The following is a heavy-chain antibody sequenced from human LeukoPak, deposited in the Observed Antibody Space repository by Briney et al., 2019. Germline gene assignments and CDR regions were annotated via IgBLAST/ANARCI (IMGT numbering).Heavy chain of an antibody. D-gene: IGHD5-18*01. CDR1: GFTFSSYG. CDR2: IWYDGSNK. V-gene: IGHV3-33*01. Sequence: GGSLRLSCATSGFTFSSYGMHWVRQAPGKGLEWVAVIWYDGSNKYYADSVKGRFTISRDNSKNTLYLQMNSLRAEDTAVYYCARAGYSYGPYDYYYYGMDVWGQGTTVTVSS. CDR3: ARAGYSYGPYDYYYYGMDV. J-gene: IGHJ6*02.